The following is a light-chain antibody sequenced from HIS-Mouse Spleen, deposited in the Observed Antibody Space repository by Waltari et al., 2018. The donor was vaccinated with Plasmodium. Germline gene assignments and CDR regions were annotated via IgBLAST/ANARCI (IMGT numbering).Light chain of an antibody. CDR3: YSTDSSGNHRV. J-gene: IGLJ3*02. V-gene: IGLV3-10*01. CDR2: EDS. Sequence: SYELTQPPSVSVSPGQTARITCSGDALPQKYAYLYQQKSGQAPVLVLYEDSKRPSGIPEGFSGSSSGTMATLTISGAQVEDEADYYCYSTDSSGNHRVFGGGTKLTVL. CDR1: ALPQKY.